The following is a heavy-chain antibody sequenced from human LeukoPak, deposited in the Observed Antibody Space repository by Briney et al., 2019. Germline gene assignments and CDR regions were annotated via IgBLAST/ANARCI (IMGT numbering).Heavy chain of an antibody. J-gene: IGHJ4*02. CDR3: ASQFWWAAVVGPALDC. Sequence: GGSLRLSCAASGFTFSSYGMNWVRQAPGKGLEWVANIKEDGTEIYYVDSVKGRFTISRDNAKNSLYLQMSSLRAEDTAVYYCASQFWWAAVVGPALDCWGQGSLVTVSS. CDR2: IKEDGTEI. CDR1: GFTFSSYG. V-gene: IGHV3-7*05. D-gene: IGHD6-19*01.